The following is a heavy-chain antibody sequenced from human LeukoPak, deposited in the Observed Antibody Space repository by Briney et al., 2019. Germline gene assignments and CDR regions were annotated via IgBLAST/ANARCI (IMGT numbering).Heavy chain of an antibody. J-gene: IGHJ4*02. CDR3: AKAHCSSTSCSRADN. D-gene: IGHD2-2*01. V-gene: IGHV3-23*01. Sequence: GGSLRLSCAASEFTFSNAWMSWVRQAPGKGLEWVSAIDGSGGTTFYADSVKGRVTISRVQSTNTVYLQMNSLRADDTAVYYCAKAHCSSTSCSRADNWGQGTLVTVSS. CDR2: IDGSGGTT. CDR1: EFTFSNAW.